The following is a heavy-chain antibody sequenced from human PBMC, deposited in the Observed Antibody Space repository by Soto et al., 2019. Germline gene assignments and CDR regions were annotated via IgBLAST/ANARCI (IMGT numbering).Heavy chain of an antibody. Sequence: AASVKVSCKASGGTFSCYAISWVRQAPGQGLEWMGGIIPIFGTANYAQKFQGRVTITADESTSTAYMELSSLRSEDTAVYYCARFGQDLGSVYGMDVWGQGTTVTVSS. CDR3: ARFGQDLGSVYGMDV. J-gene: IGHJ6*02. CDR2: IIPIFGTA. CDR1: GGTFSCYA. D-gene: IGHD3-10*01. V-gene: IGHV1-69*13.